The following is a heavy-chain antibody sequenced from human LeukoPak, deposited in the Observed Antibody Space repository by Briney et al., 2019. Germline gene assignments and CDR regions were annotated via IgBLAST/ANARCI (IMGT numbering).Heavy chain of an antibody. J-gene: IGHJ6*02. D-gene: IGHD3-22*01. CDR1: GYTFTGYY. CDR3: ARAPGYYDSSGYYYGVYYYGMDV. V-gene: IGHV1-2*06. CDR2: INPNSGGT. Sequence: ASVKVSCKASGYTFTGYYMHWVRQAPGQGLEWMGRINPNSGGTNYAQKFQGRVTMTRDTSISTAYMALSRLRSDDTAVYYCARAPGYYDSSGYYYGVYYYGMDVWGQGTTVTVSS.